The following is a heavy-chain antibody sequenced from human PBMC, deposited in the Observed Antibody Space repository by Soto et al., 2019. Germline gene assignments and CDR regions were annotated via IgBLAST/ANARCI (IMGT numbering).Heavy chain of an antibody. J-gene: IGHJ6*02. CDR2: ICPGDSDT. V-gene: IGHV5-51*01. D-gene: IGHD6-13*01. CDR3: ARLPLAAGTYYYYGMDA. CDR1: GYSFTSYW. Sequence: VASQRISWKVSGYSFTSYWIGWVRQIPGKGLEWMGIICPGDSDTRYSPSFQGQVTISADKSISTAYPQWSSLKASDTAMYYCARLPLAAGTYYYYGMDAWGQGTTVTVSS.